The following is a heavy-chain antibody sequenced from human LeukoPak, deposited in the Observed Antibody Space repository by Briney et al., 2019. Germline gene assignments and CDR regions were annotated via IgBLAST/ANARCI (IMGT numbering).Heavy chain of an antibody. D-gene: IGHD1-26*01. CDR3: ARDPLWRSFNPFDY. V-gene: IGHV3-23*01. CDR1: GFTFSRFA. Sequence: GGPLRLSCAASGFTFSRFAMSWVRQAPGKGRVGVSDISGSGGSTYYADSVKGRFTISRDNSKNTLYLQMNSLRAEDTAVYYCARDPLWRSFNPFDYWGQGTLVTVSS. CDR2: ISGSGGST. J-gene: IGHJ4*02.